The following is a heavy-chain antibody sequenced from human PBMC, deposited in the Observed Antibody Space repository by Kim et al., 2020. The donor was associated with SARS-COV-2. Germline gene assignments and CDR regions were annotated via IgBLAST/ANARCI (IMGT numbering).Heavy chain of an antibody. CDR3: ARRRDGYNYACY. V-gene: IGHV1-46*03. CDR2: INANGGTT. D-gene: IGHD5-12*01. J-gene: IGHJ4*02. CDR1: GYTFTSYY. Sequence: ASVKVSCKASGYTFTSYYIHWVRQAPGQGLEWMGIINANGGTTSYAQKFQGRVTVTRDTSTSTVFMELSSLTSDDTAVYYCARRRDGYNYACYWGQGTQVTVSS.